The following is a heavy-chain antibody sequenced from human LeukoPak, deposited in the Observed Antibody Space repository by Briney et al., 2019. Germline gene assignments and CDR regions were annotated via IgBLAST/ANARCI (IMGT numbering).Heavy chain of an antibody. Sequence: GGSLRLSCAASGFTFSSYSMNWVRQAPGKGLEWVSSISSSSSYIYYADSVKGRFTISRDNAKNSLYLQTNSLRAEDTAVYYCARDPHYYDSSGPNYYFDYWGQGTLVTVSS. CDR2: ISSSSSYI. CDR1: GFTFSSYS. CDR3: ARDPHYYDSSGPNYYFDY. D-gene: IGHD3-22*01. J-gene: IGHJ4*02. V-gene: IGHV3-21*01.